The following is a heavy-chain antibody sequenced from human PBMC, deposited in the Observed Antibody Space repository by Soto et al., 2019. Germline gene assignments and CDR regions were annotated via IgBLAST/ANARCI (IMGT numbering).Heavy chain of an antibody. V-gene: IGHV3-48*02. CDR1: GFTFSSYS. CDR3: ARAAYYDILTDPHIGFDY. D-gene: IGHD3-9*01. Sequence: GGSLRLSCAASGFTFSSYSMNWVRQAPGKGLEWVSYISSSSSTIYYADSVKGRFTISRDNAKNSLYLQMNSLRDEDTAVYYCARAAYYDILTDPHIGFDYWGQGTLVTVSS. J-gene: IGHJ4*02. CDR2: ISSSSSTI.